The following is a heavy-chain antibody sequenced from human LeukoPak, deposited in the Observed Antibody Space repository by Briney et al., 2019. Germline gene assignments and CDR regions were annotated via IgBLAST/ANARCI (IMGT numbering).Heavy chain of an antibody. J-gene: IGHJ4*02. Sequence: GESLKISCKGSGNSFTTYYIAWVRQMPGKGLEWMGLIYPDDSDIRYNPSFQGQVTISADKSISTAYLQWRSLKASDTARYYCGRKIPVIGHPYFDYWGKGTLVTVS. D-gene: IGHD2-21*01. CDR1: GNSFTTYY. CDR2: IYPDDSDI. CDR3: GRKIPVIGHPYFDY. V-gene: IGHV5-51*01.